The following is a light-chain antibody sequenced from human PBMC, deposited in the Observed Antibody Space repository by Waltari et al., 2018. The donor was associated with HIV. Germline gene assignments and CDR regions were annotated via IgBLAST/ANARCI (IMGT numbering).Light chain of an antibody. V-gene: IGKV2-40*01. J-gene: IGKJ5*01. Sequence: DIVMTQTPLSLPVTPGEPASISCRSSQTLLDSDYGNTYLDWYLQKPGQSPQLLIYTLSDRASGVPDRFSGSGSGTDFTLKISRVEAEDVGVYYCMQRREFPLTFGQGTRLEIK. CDR2: TLS. CDR3: MQRREFPLT. CDR1: QTLLDSDYGNTY.